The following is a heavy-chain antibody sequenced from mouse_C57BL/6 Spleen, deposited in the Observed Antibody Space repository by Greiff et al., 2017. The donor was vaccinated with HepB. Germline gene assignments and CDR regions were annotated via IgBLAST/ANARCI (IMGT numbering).Heavy chain of an antibody. CDR1: GFTFSDYG. D-gene: IGHD1-1*01. CDR2: ISSGSSTI. J-gene: IGHJ1*03. CDR3: ARRLNYYGSSYWYFDV. V-gene: IGHV5-17*01. Sequence: EVQGVESGGGLVKPGGSLKLSCAASGFTFSDYGMHWVRQAPEKGLEWVAYISSGSSTIYYADTVKGRFTISRDNAKNTLFLQMTSLRSEDTAMYYCARRLNYYGSSYWYFDVWGTGTTVTVSS.